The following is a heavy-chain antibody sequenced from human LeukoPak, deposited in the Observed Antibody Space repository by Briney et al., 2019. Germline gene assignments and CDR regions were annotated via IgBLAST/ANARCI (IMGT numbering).Heavy chain of an antibody. CDR1: GFTFSSYS. Sequence: GGSLRLSCAASGFTFSSYSMNWVRQAPGKGLEWVSYISTSSSTIYYADSVKGRFTISRDNAKNSLYLQMNSLRAEDTAVYYCARGRTVYYYYMDVWGKGTTVTVSS. D-gene: IGHD4-17*01. CDR3: ARGRTVYYYYMDV. J-gene: IGHJ6*03. V-gene: IGHV3-48*01. CDR2: ISTSSSTI.